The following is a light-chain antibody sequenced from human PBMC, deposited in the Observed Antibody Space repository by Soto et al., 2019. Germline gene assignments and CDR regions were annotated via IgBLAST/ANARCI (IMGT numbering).Light chain of an antibody. CDR1: SSNIGINA. V-gene: IGLV1-44*01. CDR3: AAWDDSLNGLV. Sequence: QSVLTQPPSASGTPGQRVTISCSGSSSNIGINAVNWYQQLPGTAPKLVIYDNNQRPSGVPDRFSGSKSGISASLAISGLKSEDEADYSCAAWDDSLNGLVFGTGTKLTVL. CDR2: DNN. J-gene: IGLJ1*01.